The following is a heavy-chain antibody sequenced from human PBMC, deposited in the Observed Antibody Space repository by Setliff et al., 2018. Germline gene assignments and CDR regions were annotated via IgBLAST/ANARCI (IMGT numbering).Heavy chain of an antibody. CDR2: VYYSGNT. Sequence: KASETLSLTCTVSGGSISTTDYYWGWIRQPPGKGLEWIGCVYYSGNTYYSPSLKSRVIMFVDTSKNQFSLMLYSVTAADTAIYYCARYDSSGYSENYYFDYWGQGTLVTVSS. CDR3: ARYDSSGYSENYYFDY. J-gene: IGHJ4*02. CDR1: GGSISTTDYY. D-gene: IGHD3-22*01. V-gene: IGHV4-39*07.